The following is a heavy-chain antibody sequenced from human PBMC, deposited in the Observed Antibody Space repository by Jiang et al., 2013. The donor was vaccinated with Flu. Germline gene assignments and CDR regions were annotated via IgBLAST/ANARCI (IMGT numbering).Heavy chain of an antibody. D-gene: IGHD6-13*01. Sequence: GSDYSTYYADSVKGRFTISRDNSKNTLYLQMNSLRAEDTAVYYCAKRKYSSSWYAYGMDVWGQGTTVTVSS. V-gene: IGHV3-23*01. J-gene: IGHJ6*02. CDR2: GSDYST. CDR3: AKRKYSSSWYAYGMDV.